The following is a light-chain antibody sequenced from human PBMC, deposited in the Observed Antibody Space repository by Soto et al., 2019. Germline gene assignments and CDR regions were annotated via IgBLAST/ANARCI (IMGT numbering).Light chain of an antibody. CDR2: GAS. V-gene: IGKV3-15*01. CDR1: QSVSNN. Sequence: PGERATLSCRASQSVSNNYLAWYQQKPGQAPRLLIYGASTRATGIPARFSGSGSGTELTLTISSLQSEDFAVYYCQQYNDWPPTFGQGTRLEI. J-gene: IGKJ5*01. CDR3: QQYNDWPPT.